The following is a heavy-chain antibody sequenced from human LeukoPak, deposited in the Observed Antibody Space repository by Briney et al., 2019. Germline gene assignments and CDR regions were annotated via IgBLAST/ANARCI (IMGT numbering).Heavy chain of an antibody. D-gene: IGHD3-22*01. CDR2: IIPIFGTA. J-gene: IGHJ4*02. V-gene: IGHV1-69*13. CDR3: ARGWDYDNGGRPTAYVY. CDR1: GGTFSRYA. Sequence: ASVKVSCKASGGTFSRYAISWVRQAPGQGLEWMGGIIPIFGTANYAQKFQGKVTLTADESTSTAYMELRSLRSEDTAVYYCARGWDYDNGGRPTAYVYWGQGTLVTVS.